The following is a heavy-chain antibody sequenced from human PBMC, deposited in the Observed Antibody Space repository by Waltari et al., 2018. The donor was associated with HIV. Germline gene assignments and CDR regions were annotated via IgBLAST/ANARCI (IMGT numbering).Heavy chain of an antibody. CDR3: ARGRGRYDFWSGYSSPGDAFDI. CDR2: MSPNSGNA. D-gene: IGHD3-3*01. J-gene: IGHJ3*02. Sequence: QVQLVQSGAEVTKPGASVKVSCKASGYTFINNDINWVRQATGQGLVWMGWMSPNSGNAGYAPNFQGRVTMTRNTSTTTAYMELTDLRSADTAVYFCARGRGRYDFWSGYSSPGDAFDIWGQGTVVIVSS. V-gene: IGHV1-8*01. CDR1: GYTFINND.